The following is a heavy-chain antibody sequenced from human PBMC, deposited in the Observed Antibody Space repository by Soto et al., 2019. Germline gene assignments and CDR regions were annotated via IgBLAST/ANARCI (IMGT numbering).Heavy chain of an antibody. V-gene: IGHV4-30-4*01. CDR1: GGSISSGDYY. D-gene: IGHD3-3*02. J-gene: IGHJ1*01. CDR2: IYYSGST. CDR3: VMRGRTSNRDLFDL. Sequence: SETLSLTCTVSGGSISSGDYYWSWIRQPPGKGLEWIGYIYYSGSTYYNPSLKSRVTISVDTSKNQFSLSLRSVTAADTAVYFCVMRGRTSNRDLFDLWGQGTLVPVSS.